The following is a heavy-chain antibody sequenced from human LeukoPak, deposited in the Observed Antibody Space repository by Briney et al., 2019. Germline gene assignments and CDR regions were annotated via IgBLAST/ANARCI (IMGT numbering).Heavy chain of an antibody. V-gene: IGHV3-23*01. D-gene: IGHD4-17*01. Sequence: PGGSLRLSCAASGFTFSSYAISWVRQAPGKGLEWVSAISGSGGSTYYADSVKGWFTISRDNSKNTLYLQMNSLRAEDTAVYYCGSYGASYYFDYWGQGTLVTVSS. J-gene: IGHJ4*02. CDR2: ISGSGGST. CDR3: GSYGASYYFDY. CDR1: GFTFSSYA.